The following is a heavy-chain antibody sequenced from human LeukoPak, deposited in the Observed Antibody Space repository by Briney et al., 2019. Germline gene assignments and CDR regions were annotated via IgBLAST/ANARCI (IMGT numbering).Heavy chain of an antibody. D-gene: IGHD4-17*01. CDR2: ISGSGGST. CDR1: GFTFSSYA. V-gene: IGHV3-23*01. J-gene: IGHJ3*02. CDR3: ARTAVTPGSSDAFDI. Sequence: PGGSLRLSCAASGFTFSSYAMSWVRQAPGKGLEWVSAISGSGGSTYYADSVKGRFTISRHNSQNTLYLQLNSLRAEDTAVYYCARTAVTPGSSDAFDIWGQGTMVTVSS.